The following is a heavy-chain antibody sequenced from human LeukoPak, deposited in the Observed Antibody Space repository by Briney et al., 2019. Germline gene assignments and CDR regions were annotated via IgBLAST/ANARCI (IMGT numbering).Heavy chain of an antibody. D-gene: IGHD6-13*01. CDR2: IYSGGST. J-gene: IGHJ4*02. V-gene: IGHV3-66*01. CDR1: GFTVSSNY. Sequence: GGSLRLSCAASGFTVSSNYMSWVRQAPGKGLEWVSVIYSGGSTYYADSVKGRFTISRDNSKNTLYPQMNSLRAEDTAVYYCASPSGSSSWYPYYFDYWGQGTLVTVSS. CDR3: ASPSGSSSWYPYYFDY.